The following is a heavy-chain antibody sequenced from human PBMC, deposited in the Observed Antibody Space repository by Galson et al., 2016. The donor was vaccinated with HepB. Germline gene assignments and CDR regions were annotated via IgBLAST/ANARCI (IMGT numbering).Heavy chain of an antibody. CDR1: GFSFRSYD. D-gene: IGHD3-22*01. CDR2: IGPGGDT. CDR3: ARELDITTIPGYRGLDV. Sequence: SLRLSCAASGFSFRSYDMQWVRQSRGKALEWVSAIGPGGDTCYAGSVKGRFTISREDSKNSLYLQMSSLRVEDTAVYYCARELDITTIPGYRGLDVWGQGTTVTVSS. V-gene: IGHV3-13*01. J-gene: IGHJ6*02.